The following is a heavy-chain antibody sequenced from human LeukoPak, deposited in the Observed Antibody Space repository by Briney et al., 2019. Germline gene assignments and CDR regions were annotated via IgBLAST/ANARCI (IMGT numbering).Heavy chain of an antibody. J-gene: IGHJ5*02. D-gene: IGHD2-15*01. CDR2: INSDGSWT. CDR3: VSFYEKS. CDR1: GNYW. V-gene: IGHV3-74*01. Sequence: PGGSLRLSCAASGNYWMHWVRQAPGKGLVWVSHINSDGSWTSCADSVKGRFTISKDNAKNTVYLQMNNLRAEDTAVYYCVSFYEKSWARETLVTVSS.